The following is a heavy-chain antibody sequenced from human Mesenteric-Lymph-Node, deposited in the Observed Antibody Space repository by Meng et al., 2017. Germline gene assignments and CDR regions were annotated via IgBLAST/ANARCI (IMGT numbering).Heavy chain of an antibody. V-gene: IGHV3-23*01. J-gene: IGHJ4*02. D-gene: IGHD3-3*01. Sequence: GGSLRLSCAASGFTFSSYAMSWVRQAPGKGLEWVSAISGSGGSTYYADSVKGRFTISRDNSKNTLYLQMNSLRAEDTAVYYCARDYAMEWLGIDYWGQGTLVTVSS. CDR2: ISGSGGST. CDR3: ARDYAMEWLGIDY. CDR1: GFTFSSYA.